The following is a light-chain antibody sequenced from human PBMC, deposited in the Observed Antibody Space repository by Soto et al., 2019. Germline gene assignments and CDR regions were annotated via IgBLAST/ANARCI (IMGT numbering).Light chain of an antibody. CDR3: QQYGSSPYT. Sequence: EIVLTQSPGTLSLSPGERATLYCRASQSVSNNYLAWYQQKPGQAPRLVIYGASSRATGIPDRFSGSGSGTDFTLTISRLEPEDFAVYYCQQYGSSPYTFGQGTKLEIK. CDR1: QSVSNNY. J-gene: IGKJ2*01. CDR2: GAS. V-gene: IGKV3-20*01.